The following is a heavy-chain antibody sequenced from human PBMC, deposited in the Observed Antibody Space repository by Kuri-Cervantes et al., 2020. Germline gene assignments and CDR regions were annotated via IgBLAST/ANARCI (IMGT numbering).Heavy chain of an antibody. CDR3: ARGPWFGDKVSQHYYYGMDV. CDR2: IYHSGST. V-gene: IGHV4-30-2*01. J-gene: IGHJ6*02. CDR1: GGSISSGGYS. D-gene: IGHD3-10*01. Sequence: LRLSCAVPGGSISSGGYSWSWIRQPPGKGLEWIGYIYHSGSTYYNPSLKSRVTISVDRSKNQFSLKLSSVTAADTAVYYCARGPWFGDKVSQHYYYGMDVWGQGTTVTVSS.